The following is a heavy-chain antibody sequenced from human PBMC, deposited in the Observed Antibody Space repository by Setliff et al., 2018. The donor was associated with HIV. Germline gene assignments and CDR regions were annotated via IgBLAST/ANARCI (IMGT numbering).Heavy chain of an antibody. D-gene: IGHD3-22*01. CDR3: ARQAIFRYYDSSGYLDY. Sequence: SETLSLTCTVSGGSISSGSYYWGWIRQPPGKGLEWIGSIYYSGSTYYNPSLQSRVTISVDTSKNLFSLRLSSVTASDTAVYYCARQAIFRYYDSSGYLDYWGQGTLVTVSS. V-gene: IGHV4-39*01. CDR1: GGSISSGSYY. J-gene: IGHJ4*02. CDR2: IYYSGST.